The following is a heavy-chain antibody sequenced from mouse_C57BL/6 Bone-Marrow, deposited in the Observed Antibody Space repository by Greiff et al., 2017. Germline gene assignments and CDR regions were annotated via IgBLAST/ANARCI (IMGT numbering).Heavy chain of an antibody. V-gene: IGHV1-64*01. Sequence: QVQLQQPGAELVKPGASVKLSCKASGYTFTSYWMHWVKQRPGQGLEWIGMIHPNSGSTKYNEKFKSKATLTVDKSSSTAYMQLSSLTSEDSAVYYCAREGYGSRYAMDYWGQGTSVTVSS. J-gene: IGHJ4*01. D-gene: IGHD1-1*01. CDR1: GYTFTSYW. CDR3: AREGYGSRYAMDY. CDR2: IHPNSGST.